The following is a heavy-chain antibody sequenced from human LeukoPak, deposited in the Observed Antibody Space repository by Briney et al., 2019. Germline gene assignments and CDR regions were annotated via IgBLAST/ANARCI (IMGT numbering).Heavy chain of an antibody. V-gene: IGHV4-34*01. J-gene: IGHJ5*02. Sequence: NPSETLSLTCAVYGGSFSGYYWSWIRQPPGKGLEWIGSIYYSGSTYYNPSLKSRVTISVDTSKNQFSLKLSSVTAADTAVYYCARDGGDWLTPWFDPWGQGTLVTVSS. CDR1: GGSFSGYY. CDR3: ARDGGDWLTPWFDP. D-gene: IGHD2-21*02. CDR2: IYYSGST.